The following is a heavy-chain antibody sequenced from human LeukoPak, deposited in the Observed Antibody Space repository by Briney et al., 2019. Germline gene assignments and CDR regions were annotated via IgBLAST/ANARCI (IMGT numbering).Heavy chain of an antibody. CDR1: GDSMSTSY. J-gene: IGHJ4*02. D-gene: IGHD3-16*01. CDR2: FYHSGT. V-gene: IGHV4-59*01. Sequence: PSETLSLTCTVSGDSMSTSYWGWTRQPLGKGLEWIGYFYHSGTDYNPSLKSRVTISGDMSNNQFSLKLSSVTAADTAIYYCARGWRGDHFDYWGQGTLVSVSS. CDR3: ARGWRGDHFDY.